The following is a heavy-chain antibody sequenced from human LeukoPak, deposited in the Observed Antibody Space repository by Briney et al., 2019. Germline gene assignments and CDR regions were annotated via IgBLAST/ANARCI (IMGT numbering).Heavy chain of an antibody. CDR3: ATTYYYDSSGYWYYFDY. V-gene: IGHV4-59*08. CDR1: GGSISSYY. J-gene: IGHJ4*02. D-gene: IGHD3-22*01. CDR2: IYYSGST. Sequence: SETLSLTCTVSGGSISSYYWSWIRQPPGKGLEWIGYIYYSGSTNYNPSLKSRVTISVDTSKNQFSLKLSSVTAADTAVYYCATTYYYDSSGYWYYFDYWGQGTLVTVSS.